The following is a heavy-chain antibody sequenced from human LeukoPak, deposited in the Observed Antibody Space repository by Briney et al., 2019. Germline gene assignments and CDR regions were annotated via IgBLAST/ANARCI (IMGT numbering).Heavy chain of an antibody. CDR2: INHSGST. V-gene: IGHV4-34*01. CDR1: GGSFSGYY. D-gene: IGHD2-2*01. CDR3: ARGVVVVPAPYYFDY. Sequence: SETLSLTCAVYGGSFSGYYWSWIRQPPGKGLEWLGEINHSGSTNYNPSLKSRVTISVDTSKNQFSLKLSSVTAADTAVYYCARGVVVVPAPYYFDYWGQGTLVTVSS. J-gene: IGHJ4*02.